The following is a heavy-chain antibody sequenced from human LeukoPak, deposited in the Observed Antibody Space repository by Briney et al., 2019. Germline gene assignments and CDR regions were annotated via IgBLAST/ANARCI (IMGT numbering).Heavy chain of an antibody. CDR3: ARELPVESRQFYFDY. Sequence: SETLSLTCTVSGYSITNAYYWGWIRLPPGKGLEWIGRIYTSGSTNYNPSLKSRVTISVDTSKNQFSLKLSSVTAADTAVYYCARELPVESRQFYFDYWGQGTLVTVSS. CDR2: IYTSGST. J-gene: IGHJ4*02. V-gene: IGHV4-38-2*02. CDR1: GYSITNAYY. D-gene: IGHD4-23*01.